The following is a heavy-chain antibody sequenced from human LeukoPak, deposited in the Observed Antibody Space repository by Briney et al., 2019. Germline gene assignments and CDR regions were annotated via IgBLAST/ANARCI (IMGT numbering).Heavy chain of an antibody. CDR2: IYHSGGT. J-gene: IGHJ6*03. CDR1: GGSISSSTNW. Sequence: SGTLSLTCAVSGGSISSSTNWWSWVRQPPGTGLEWIGEIYHSGGTNYNPSLKSRITISVDKSQNQFSLKVNSLTAADTAVYYCATNGYYCMDVWGKGTTVTVSS. V-gene: IGHV4-4*02. D-gene: IGHD2-8*01. CDR3: ATNGYYCMDV.